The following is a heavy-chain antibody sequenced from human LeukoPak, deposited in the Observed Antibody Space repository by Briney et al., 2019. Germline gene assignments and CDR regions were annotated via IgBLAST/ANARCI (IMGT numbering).Heavy chain of an antibody. V-gene: IGHV3-21*01. CDR1: GFTFSSYS. J-gene: IGHJ4*02. Sequence: GGSLRLSCAASGFTFSSYSMNWVRQAPGKGLEWVSSISSSSSYIYYADSVKGRFTISRDNAKNSLYLQMNSLRAEDTAVYYCARGVPYCSSTSCYKLAYWGQGTLVTVSS. D-gene: IGHD2-2*02. CDR2: ISSSSSYI. CDR3: ARGVPYCSSTSCYKLAY.